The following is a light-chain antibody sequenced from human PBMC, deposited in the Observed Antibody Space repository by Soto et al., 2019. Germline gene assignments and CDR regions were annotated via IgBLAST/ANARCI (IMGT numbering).Light chain of an antibody. J-gene: IGKJ2*01. CDR2: KAS. V-gene: IGKV1-5*03. CDR1: QSISSW. CDR3: QQYNSTRYT. Sequence: DIQMTQSPSTLSASVGDRVTITCRASQSISSWLAWYQQKPGKAPKLLIYKASSLESGVPSRFSGSGSGTEFTLTISSLQPDDFATYYCQQYNSTRYTFGQGTQL.